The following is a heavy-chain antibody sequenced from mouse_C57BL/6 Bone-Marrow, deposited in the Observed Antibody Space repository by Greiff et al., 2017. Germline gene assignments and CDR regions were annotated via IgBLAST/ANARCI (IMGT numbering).Heavy chain of an antibody. CDR3: ARFDSNYLYAMDY. CDR2: IYPRDGST. J-gene: IGHJ4*01. Sequence: QVQLQQSDAELVKPGASVKISCTVSGYTFTDHTIHWMKQRPEQGLEWIGYIYPRDGSTKYNEKFKGKATLTADKSSSTAYLQLNSLTSEDSEVDFCARFDSNYLYAMDYWGQGTSVTVSS. D-gene: IGHD2-5*01. CDR1: GYTFTDHT. V-gene: IGHV1-78*01.